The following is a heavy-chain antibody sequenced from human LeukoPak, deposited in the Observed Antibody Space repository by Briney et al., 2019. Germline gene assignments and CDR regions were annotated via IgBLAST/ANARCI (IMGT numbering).Heavy chain of an antibody. CDR3: AHTITSLGALYDAFRG. CDR2: IYWNDDK. Sequence: SPTLLQATPTLTLTFSFSGFSLATSRVGVGWIRQPPGKALDWLSVIYWNDDKRYSPSLTGRLTITKDTSKSQVVLTMTKMDPVDTATYYCAHTITSLGALYDAFRGWGPGTVVTASS. J-gene: IGHJ3*01. D-gene: IGHD3-10*01. V-gene: IGHV2-5*01. CDR1: GFSLATSRVG.